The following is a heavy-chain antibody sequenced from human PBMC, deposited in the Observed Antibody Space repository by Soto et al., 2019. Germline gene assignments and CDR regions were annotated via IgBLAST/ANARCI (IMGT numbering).Heavy chain of an antibody. CDR1: GLTFSSYG. V-gene: IGHV3-33*01. CDR2: IWYDGSNK. CDR3: AISPFSYSSSSGRPLDY. Sequence: GGSLRLSCAASGLTFSSYGMHWVRQAPGKGLEWVAVIWYDGSNKYYADSVKGRFTISRDNSKNTLYLQMNSLRAEDTAVYYCAISPFSYSSSSGRPLDYWGQGTLVTVSS. D-gene: IGHD6-6*01. J-gene: IGHJ4*02.